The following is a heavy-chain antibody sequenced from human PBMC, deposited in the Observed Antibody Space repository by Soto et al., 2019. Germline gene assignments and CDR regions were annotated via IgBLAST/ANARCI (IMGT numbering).Heavy chain of an antibody. J-gene: IGHJ6*02. CDR1: GYTFTSYA. Sequence: SVKVSCKASGYTFTSYAMHWVRQAPGQGLEWMGWISAYNGNTNYAQKLQGRVTMTTDTSTSTAYMELRSLRSDDTAVYYCARSSDSSSWYGAYYYYGMDVWGQGTTVTVSS. D-gene: IGHD6-13*01. CDR3: ARSSDSSSWYGAYYYYGMDV. V-gene: IGHV1-18*01. CDR2: ISAYNGNT.